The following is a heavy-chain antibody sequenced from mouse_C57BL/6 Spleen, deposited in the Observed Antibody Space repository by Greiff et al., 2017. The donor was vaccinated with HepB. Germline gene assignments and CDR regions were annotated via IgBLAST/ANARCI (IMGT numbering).Heavy chain of an antibody. CDR3: TREGVYFDY. CDR1: GFTFSSYA. J-gene: IGHJ2*01. Sequence: EVKLVESGEGLVKPGGSLKLSCAASGFTFSSYAMSWVRQTPEKRLEWVAYISSGGDYIYYADTVKGRFTLSRDNARNTLYLQMSSLKSEDTAMYYCTREGVYFDYWGQGTTLTVSS. V-gene: IGHV5-9-1*02. CDR2: ISSGGDYI.